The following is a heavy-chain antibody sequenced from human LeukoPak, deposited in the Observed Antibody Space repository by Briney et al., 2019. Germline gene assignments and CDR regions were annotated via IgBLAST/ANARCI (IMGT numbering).Heavy chain of an antibody. CDR1: GFTFSTYS. CDR3: ARLYYDSSGSFAY. J-gene: IGHJ4*02. Sequence: GGSLRLSCTASGFTFSTYSMNWVRQAPGKGLEWVSSIRSSSSYVYYADSVKGRFTISRDNAKNSLYLQMNSLRAEDTAVYYCARLYYDSSGSFAYWGQGTLVTVSS. D-gene: IGHD3-22*01. CDR2: IRSSSSYV. V-gene: IGHV3-21*01.